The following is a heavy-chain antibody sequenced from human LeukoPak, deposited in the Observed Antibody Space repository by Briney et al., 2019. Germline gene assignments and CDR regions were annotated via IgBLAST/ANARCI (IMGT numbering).Heavy chain of an antibody. V-gene: IGHV4-34*01. CDR2: INHSGST. CDR1: GGSFSGYY. Sequence: SETLSLTCAVYGGSFSGYYWSWIRQPPGKGLEWIGEINHSGSTNYNPSLKSRVTISVDTSKNQFSLKLSSVTAADTAVYYCAGSSIVLRYWGQGTLVTVSP. D-gene: IGHD1-26*01. CDR3: AGSSIVLRY. J-gene: IGHJ4*02.